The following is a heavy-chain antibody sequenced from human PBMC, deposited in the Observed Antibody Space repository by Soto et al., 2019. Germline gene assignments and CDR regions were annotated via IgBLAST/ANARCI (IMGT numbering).Heavy chain of an antibody. CDR1: GFTFSIYW. CDR3: ARAGSSSDFWSGYYSRNEY. D-gene: IGHD3-3*01. V-gene: IGHV3-74*01. Sequence: GGALRLSCAASGFTFSIYWMHWVRQAPGKGLVWVSRINSDGSSTIYADSVKGRFTISRDNAKNTLYLQMNSLRAEDTAVYYCARAGSSSDFWSGYYSRNEYWGQGTLVTVSS. J-gene: IGHJ4*02. CDR2: INSDGSST.